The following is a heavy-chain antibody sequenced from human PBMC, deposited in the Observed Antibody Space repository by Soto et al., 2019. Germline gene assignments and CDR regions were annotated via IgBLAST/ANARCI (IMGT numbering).Heavy chain of an antibody. CDR1: GFTFTPYG. CDR3: AKDRAWQAGRYFYGMDV. D-gene: IGHD3-10*01. Sequence: QVQLVESGGGVVQPGRSLRLSCAASGFTFTPYGMHWVRQVPGQGPEWVAVISDDGTIKHYADSVKGRFTISRDNSNNTLYLEMHSLRTEDTALYYCAKDRAWQAGRYFYGMDVWGQGTTVTVSS. V-gene: IGHV3-30*18. J-gene: IGHJ6*02. CDR2: ISDDGTIK.